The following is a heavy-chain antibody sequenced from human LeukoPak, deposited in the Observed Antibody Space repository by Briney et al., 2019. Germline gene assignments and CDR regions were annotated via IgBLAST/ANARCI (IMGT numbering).Heavy chain of an antibody. D-gene: IGHD6-19*01. V-gene: IGHV1-8*02. CDR2: MNPNSGNT. CDR1: GYTFTSYY. CDR3: ATRDPVAGRS. J-gene: IGHJ4*02. Sequence: ASVKVSCKASGYTFTSYYMHWVRQATGQGLEWMGWMNPNSGNTGYAQKFQGRVTMTRNTSISTAYMELSSLRSEDTAVYYCATRDPVAGRSWGQGTLVTVSS.